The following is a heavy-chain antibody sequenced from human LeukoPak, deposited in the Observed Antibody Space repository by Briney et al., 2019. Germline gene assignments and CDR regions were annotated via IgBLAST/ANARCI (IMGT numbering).Heavy chain of an antibody. CDR3: ASYYGSGSYYTDPPDAFDI. D-gene: IGHD3-10*01. CDR1: GYTFTGYY. CDR2: INPNRGGT. V-gene: IGHV1-2*02. J-gene: IGHJ3*02. Sequence: ASVKVSCKASGYTFTGYYMHWVRQAPGQGREWMGWINPNRGGTNYAQKFQGRVTMTRDTSISTAYMELSKLRSDDTAVYYCASYYGSGSYYTDPPDAFDIWGQGTMVTVSS.